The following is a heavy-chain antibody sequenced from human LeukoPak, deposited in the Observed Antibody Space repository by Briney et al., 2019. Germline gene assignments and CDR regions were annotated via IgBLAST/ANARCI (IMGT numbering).Heavy chain of an antibody. J-gene: IGHJ4*02. CDR1: GGSISSYY. CDR3: AREVQGYYYDSSGYVG. D-gene: IGHD3-22*01. V-gene: IGHV3-53*01. CDR2: IYSGGST. Sequence: ETLSLTCTVSGGSISSYYWSWIRQPPGKGLEWVSVIYSGGSTYYADSVKGRFTISRDNSKNTLYLQMNSLRAEDTAVYYCAREVQGYYYDSSGYVGWGQGTLVTVSS.